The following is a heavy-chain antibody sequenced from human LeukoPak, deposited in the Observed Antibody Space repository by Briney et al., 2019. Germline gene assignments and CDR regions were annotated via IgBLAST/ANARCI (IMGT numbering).Heavy chain of an antibody. CDR1: GYSISSGYY. J-gene: IGHJ3*02. D-gene: IGHD1-26*01. CDR3: ARDGMGSGSPSDAFDI. Sequence: PSETLSLTCTVSGYSISSGYYWGWIRQPPGKGPEWIGSIYHSGSTYYNPSLKSRVTISVDTSKNQFSLKLSSVTAADTAVYYCARDGMGSGSPSDAFDIWGQGTMVTVSS. V-gene: IGHV4-38-2*02. CDR2: IYHSGST.